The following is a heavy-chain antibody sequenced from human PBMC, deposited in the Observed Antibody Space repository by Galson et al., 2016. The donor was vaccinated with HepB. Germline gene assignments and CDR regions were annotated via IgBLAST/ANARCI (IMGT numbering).Heavy chain of an antibody. V-gene: IGHV2-5*01. D-gene: IGHD5-18*01. Sequence: PALVKPTQTLTLTCTFSTFSFSSSGMGVGWIRQPPGKALEWLALVYWNADKRYSPSLKSRLTTTKDTSKNQVVLTMVNMDPLDTATYYCAHVRGYSYGHCFDYWGQGILVTVSS. J-gene: IGHJ4*02. CDR3: AHVRGYSYGHCFDY. CDR2: VYWNADK. CDR1: TFSFSSSGMG.